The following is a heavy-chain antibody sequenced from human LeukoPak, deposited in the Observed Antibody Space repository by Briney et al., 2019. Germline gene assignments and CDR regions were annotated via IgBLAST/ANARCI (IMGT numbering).Heavy chain of an antibody. CDR3: AKDGQAVGEYYFDY. CDR2: ISYDGRKK. D-gene: IGHD6-19*01. J-gene: IGHJ4*02. CDR1: GFTFSGSD. Sequence: GGSLGLSCAASGFTFSGSDMHWVRQAPGRGRRGGAPISYDGRKKNYAAAVQGRFTVSRDNPVNTLNLQMNSLRVEDTALYYCAKDGQAVGEYYFDYWGQGTLVTVSS. V-gene: IGHV3-30*18.